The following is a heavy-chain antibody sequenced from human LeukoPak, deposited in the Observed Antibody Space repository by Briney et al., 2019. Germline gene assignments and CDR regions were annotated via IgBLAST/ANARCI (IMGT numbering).Heavy chain of an antibody. CDR1: GFTFSSYS. Sequence: GGSLLLSCAASGFTFSSYSMNWVRRAPGKGLEWVSSIISSSSYIYYADSLKGRFTISRDNAKNSLYLQMNSLRAEDTAVYYCARDERVYAILGDFDYWGQGTLVTVSS. CDR3: ARDERVYAILGDFDY. J-gene: IGHJ4*02. D-gene: IGHD2-8*01. V-gene: IGHV3-21*01. CDR2: IISSSSYI.